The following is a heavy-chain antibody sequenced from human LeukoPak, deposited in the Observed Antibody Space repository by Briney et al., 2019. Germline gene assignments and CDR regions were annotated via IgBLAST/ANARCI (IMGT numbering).Heavy chain of an antibody. CDR2: ISYDGSNK. D-gene: IGHD3-3*01. CDR3: ARTLNYDFWSGYYDY. V-gene: IGHV3-30-3*01. CDR1: GFTFSSYA. Sequence: GGSLRLSCAASGFTFSSYAMHWVRQAPGKGLEWVAVISYDGSNKYYADSVKGRFTISRDNSKNTLYLQMNSLRAEDTAVYYCARTLNYDFWSGYYDYWGQGTLVTVSS. J-gene: IGHJ4*02.